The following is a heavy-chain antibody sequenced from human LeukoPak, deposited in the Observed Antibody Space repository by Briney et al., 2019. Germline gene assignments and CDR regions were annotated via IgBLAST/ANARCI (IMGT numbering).Heavy chain of an antibody. Sequence: PGGSLRLSCAASGFTFSSYAMSWVRQAPGKGLEWVSAISGSGGSTYYADSVKGRFTISRDNSKNTLYLQMNSLRSEDTAVYYCAKGGLVPTRPWYYWGQGTLVTVAS. CDR1: GFTFSSYA. J-gene: IGHJ4*02. CDR3: AKGGLVPTRPWYY. V-gene: IGHV3-23*01. D-gene: IGHD6-19*01. CDR2: ISGSGGST.